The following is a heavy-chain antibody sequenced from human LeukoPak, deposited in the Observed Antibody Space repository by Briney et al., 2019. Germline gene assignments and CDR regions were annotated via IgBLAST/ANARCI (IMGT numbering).Heavy chain of an antibody. Sequence: GGSLRLSCAASGFTFSSYWMTWVRQAPGKGLEWVANIKQDGSEKYYVDSVKGRFTISRDNAKNSLYLQMNSLRVEETAVYYCARDLGFYGSGSLRNYWGQGILVTVPS. CDR3: ARDLGFYGSGSLRNY. CDR2: IKQDGSEK. CDR1: GFTFSSYW. V-gene: IGHV3-7*01. D-gene: IGHD3-10*01. J-gene: IGHJ4*02.